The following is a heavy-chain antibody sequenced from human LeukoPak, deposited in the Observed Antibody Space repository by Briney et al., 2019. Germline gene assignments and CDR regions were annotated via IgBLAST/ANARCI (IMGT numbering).Heavy chain of an antibody. J-gene: IGHJ5*02. Sequence: ASVKVSCKASGYTFTSYGISWVRQAPGQGLEWMGWISAYNGNTNYAQKLQGRVTMTTDTSTSTAYMELRSLRSDDTAVYYCARAPYHGSGYPLIDPWGQGTLVTVSS. CDR1: GYTFTSYG. CDR3: ARAPYHGSGYPLIDP. D-gene: IGHD3-10*01. V-gene: IGHV1-18*01. CDR2: ISAYNGNT.